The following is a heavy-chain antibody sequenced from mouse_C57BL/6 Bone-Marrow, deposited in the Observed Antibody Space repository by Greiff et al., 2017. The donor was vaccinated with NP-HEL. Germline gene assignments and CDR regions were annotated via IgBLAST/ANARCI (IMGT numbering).Heavy chain of an antibody. CDR2: IYPRDGST. CDR1: GYTFTSYD. V-gene: IGHV1-85*01. J-gene: IGHJ2*01. CDR3: ARLGQLRLLYYFDY. Sequence: QVQLKESGPELVKPGASVKLSCKASGYTFTSYDINWVKQRPGQGLEWIGWIYPRDGSTKYNEKFKGKATLTVDTSSSTAYMELHSLTSEDSAVYFCARLGQLRLLYYFDYWGQGTTLTVSS. D-gene: IGHD3-2*02.